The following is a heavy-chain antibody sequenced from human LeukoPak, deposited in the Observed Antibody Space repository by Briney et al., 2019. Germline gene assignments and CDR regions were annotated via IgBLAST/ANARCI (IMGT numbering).Heavy chain of an antibody. J-gene: IGHJ4*02. CDR3: ARRAVPASPGMYYFDY. Sequence: SETLSLTCTVSGGSINNYYWSWVRQPPGAGLEWLAYIYYTGSTNYNPSLKTRLTISVDTSKNQFSLRLNSVTAADTAVYYCARRAVPASPGMYYFDYWGQGTLVTVSS. CDR2: IYYTGST. D-gene: IGHD2-2*01. V-gene: IGHV4-59*08. CDR1: GGSINNYY.